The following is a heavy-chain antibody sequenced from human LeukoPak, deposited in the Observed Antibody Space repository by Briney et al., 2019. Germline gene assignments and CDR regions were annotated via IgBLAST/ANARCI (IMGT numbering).Heavy chain of an antibody. D-gene: IGHD5-18*01. J-gene: IGHJ5*02. CDR1: GYTFTGYY. Sequence: ASVKVSCKASGYTFTGYYMLWVRQAPGQGLEWMGWINPNSGGTNYAQKFQGWVTMTRDTSISTAYMELSRLRSDDTAVYYCARGFDRGYSRTPFDPWGQGTLVTVSS. CDR3: ARGFDRGYSRTPFDP. V-gene: IGHV1-2*04. CDR2: INPNSGGT.